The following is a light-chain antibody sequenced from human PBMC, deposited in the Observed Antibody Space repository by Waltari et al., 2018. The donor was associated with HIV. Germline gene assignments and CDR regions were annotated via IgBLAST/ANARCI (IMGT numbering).Light chain of an antibody. V-gene: IGLV1-40*01. CDR3: QSYDTRLSGSV. CDR1: SSNIGARAPFD. Sequence: QSVLTQPPSVSGAPGQPVTISCTGSSSNIGARAPFDVHWYQQLPGPAPKLPIYGNNNRPSGVPDRFSGSKSGASASLAITGLQAEDEADYYCQSYDTRLSGSVFGGGTKLTVL. CDR2: GNN. J-gene: IGLJ3*02.